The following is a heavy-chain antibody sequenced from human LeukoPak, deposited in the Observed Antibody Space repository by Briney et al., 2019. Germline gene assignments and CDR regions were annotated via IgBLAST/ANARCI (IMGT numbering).Heavy chain of an antibody. CDR2: ISGSGGST. V-gene: IGHV3-23*01. CDR3: ARPGGVHKPYHSNGLGV. CDR1: GFTFSSYS. Sequence: PGGSLRLSCAASGFTFSSYSMNWVRQAPGKGLEWVSGISGSGGSTDHADSVKGRFTISRDNSKDTLYLQMNSLRAEDTAVYYCARPGGVHKPYHSNGLGVWGQGTTVTVSS. J-gene: IGHJ6*02. D-gene: IGHD3-16*01.